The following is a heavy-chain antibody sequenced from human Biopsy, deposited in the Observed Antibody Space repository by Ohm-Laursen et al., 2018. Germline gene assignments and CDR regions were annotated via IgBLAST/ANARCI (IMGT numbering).Heavy chain of an antibody. CDR1: EGTFSNYG. V-gene: IGHV1-69*06. J-gene: IGHJ1*01. D-gene: IGHD3-9*01. CDR3: ATKLTGYFHH. Sequence: SSVKVSCKSPEGTFSNYGVNWVRQAPGQGLEWLGGNIPILGTGNYAQKFQDRVTVDADTSTSTATMELRSLRSDDTAVYYCATKLTGYFHHWGQGTLVIVSS. CDR2: NIPILGTG.